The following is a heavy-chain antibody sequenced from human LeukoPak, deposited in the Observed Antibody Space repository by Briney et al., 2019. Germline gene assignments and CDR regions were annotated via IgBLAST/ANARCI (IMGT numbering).Heavy chain of an antibody. D-gene: IGHD5-18*01. CDR1: GGSISSYY. CDR2: IYYSGST. CDR3: ARRGYSYGDLDYYYYMDV. Sequence: SETLSLTCTVSGGSISSYYWSWIRQPPGKGLEWIGYIYYSGSTNYNPSLKSRVTTSVDTSKNQFSLKLSSVTAADTAVYYCARRGYSYGDLDYYYYMDVWGKGTTVTVSS. V-gene: IGHV4-59*01. J-gene: IGHJ6*03.